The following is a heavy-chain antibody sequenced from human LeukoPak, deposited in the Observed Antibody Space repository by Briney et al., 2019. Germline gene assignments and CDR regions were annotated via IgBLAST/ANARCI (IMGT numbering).Heavy chain of an antibody. Sequence: SETLSLTCTVSGDSISTNYWSWLRQPPGKGLEWLGYMHISEGSNYHPSRTSRVTVLVDTSKNQFALTMTSVTAADTAVYYCARQSAYGSGTLRYFYNHMDVWGKGTTVTVSS. J-gene: IGHJ6*03. CDR3: ARQSAYGSGTLRYFYNHMDV. CDR2: MHISEGS. D-gene: IGHD3-10*01. V-gene: IGHV4-4*09. CDR1: GDSISTNY.